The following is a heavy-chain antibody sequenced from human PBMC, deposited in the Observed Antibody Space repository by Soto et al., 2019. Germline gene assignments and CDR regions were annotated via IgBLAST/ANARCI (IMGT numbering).Heavy chain of an antibody. V-gene: IGHV1-2*04. J-gene: IGHJ6*04. CDR3: ARDLYSGSYSGYYYYGMDV. CDR1: GYTFTGYY. D-gene: IGHD1-26*01. CDR2: INPNSGGT. Sequence: ASVKVSCKASGYTFTGYYMHWVRQAPGQGLEWMGWINPNSGGTNYAQKFQGWVTMTRDTSISTAYMELSRLRSDDTAVYYCARDLYSGSYSGYYYYGMDVWGKGTTVTVSS.